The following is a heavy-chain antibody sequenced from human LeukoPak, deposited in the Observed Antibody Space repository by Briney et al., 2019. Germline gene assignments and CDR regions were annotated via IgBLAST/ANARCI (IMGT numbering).Heavy chain of an antibody. Sequence: SETLSLTCTASGGSISSSSYYWGWIRQPPGKGLEWIGSIYYSGSTYYNPSLKSRVTISVDTSKNQFSLKLSSVTAADTAVYYCARQLEYCSSTSCYADKVDYWGQGTLVTVSS. CDR2: IYYSGST. CDR1: GGSISSSSYY. V-gene: IGHV4-39*01. J-gene: IGHJ4*02. D-gene: IGHD2-2*01. CDR3: ARQLEYCSSTSCYADKVDY.